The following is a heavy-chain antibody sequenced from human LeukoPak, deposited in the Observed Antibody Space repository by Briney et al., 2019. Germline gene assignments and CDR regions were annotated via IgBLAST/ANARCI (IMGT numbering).Heavy chain of an antibody. CDR3: ARGQGSYDAFDI. J-gene: IGHJ3*02. CDR1: GGSISSGGYY. V-gene: IGHV4-31*03. Sequence: SQTLSLTCSVSGGSISSGGYYWSWIRQHPGKGLEWIGYIYYSGSTYYNPSLKSRVTISVDTSKNQFSLKLSSVTAADTAVYYCARGQGSYDAFDIWGQGTMVTVSS. CDR2: IYYSGST.